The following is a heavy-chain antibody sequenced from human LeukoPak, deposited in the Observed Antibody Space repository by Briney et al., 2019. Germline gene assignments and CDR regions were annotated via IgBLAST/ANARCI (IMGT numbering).Heavy chain of an antibody. CDR2: ISGSGGSA. Sequence: GGSLRLSCAASGFTFSSYAMSWVRQAPGKGLEWVSGISGSGGSAYYADSVKGRFTISRDNSKNTLYLQMNSLRAEDTAVYYCAKDRVGSTSSCYFDLWGRGTLVTVSS. D-gene: IGHD1-26*01. V-gene: IGHV3-23*01. CDR1: GFTFSSYA. CDR3: AKDRVGSTSSCYFDL. J-gene: IGHJ2*01.